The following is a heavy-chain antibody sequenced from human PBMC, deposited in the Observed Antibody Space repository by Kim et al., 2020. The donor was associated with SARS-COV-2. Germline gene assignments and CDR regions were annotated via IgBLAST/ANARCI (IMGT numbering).Heavy chain of an antibody. CDR2: INHSGFT. Sequence: SETLSLTCSMDGGAVSGYNWGWLRQPPGKGLQWIGDINHSGFTNSNASLRGRVSMSIDTSKKQFSLRLNSVTAADTAFYYCVRGRVNYDVLTGYYTSAFDYWGQGTLVTVSP. V-gene: IGHV4-34*01. CDR3: VRGRVNYDVLTGYYTSAFDY. D-gene: IGHD3-9*01. CDR1: GGAVSGYN. J-gene: IGHJ4*02.